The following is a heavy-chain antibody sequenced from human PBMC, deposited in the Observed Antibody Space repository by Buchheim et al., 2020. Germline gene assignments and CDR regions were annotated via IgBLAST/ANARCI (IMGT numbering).Heavy chain of an antibody. Sequence: EVQLVESGGALVQPGRSLRLSCAASGFSFGDYAIHWVRQAPGKGLEWVSGVSWNSGVIEYADSVRGRFTVSRDNAQNSLYLEMDHLRPEDTALYYCAKALYGDYGGGFDSWGQGT. D-gene: IGHD4-17*01. CDR2: VSWNSGVI. CDR1: GFSFGDYA. CDR3: AKALYGDYGGGFDS. V-gene: IGHV3-9*01. J-gene: IGHJ4*02.